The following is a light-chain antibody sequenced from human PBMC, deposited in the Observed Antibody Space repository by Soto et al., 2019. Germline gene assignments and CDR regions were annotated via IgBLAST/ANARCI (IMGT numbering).Light chain of an antibody. CDR2: DAS. J-gene: IGKJ4*01. Sequence: EIVLTQSPGTLSLSPGERATLSCRASQSVSSNYFAWYQQKPGQAPRLLIYDASSRATGIPDRFSGGGSGTDFTLTISRLEPEDFAVYYCQQFSYPLTFGGGTKVDNK. CDR1: QSVSSNY. V-gene: IGKV3-20*01. CDR3: QQFSYPLT.